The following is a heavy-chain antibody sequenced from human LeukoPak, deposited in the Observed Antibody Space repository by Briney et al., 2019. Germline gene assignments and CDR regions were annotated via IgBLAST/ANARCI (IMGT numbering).Heavy chain of an antibody. CDR3: AKVSSSGRAFDI. J-gene: IGHJ3*02. V-gene: IGHV3-23*01. Sequence: GGSLRLSCAASGFTFSSYAMSWVRQAPGKGLEWVSAISGSGGSTYFADSVKGRFTISRDNSKNTLYLQMNSLRAEDTAVYYCAKVSSSGRAFDIWGQGTMVTVSS. CDR2: ISGSGGST. CDR1: GFTFSSYA. D-gene: IGHD6-19*01.